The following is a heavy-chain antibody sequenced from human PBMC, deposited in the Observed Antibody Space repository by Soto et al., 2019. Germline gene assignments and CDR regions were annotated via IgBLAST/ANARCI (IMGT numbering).Heavy chain of an antibody. D-gene: IGHD2-8*01. CDR3: ARDRCTNGVGYRGEFDY. CDR2: IIPIFGTA. CDR1: GGTFSSYA. Sequence: GASVKVSCKASGGTFSSYAISWVRQAPGQGLEWMGGIIPIFGTANYAQKFQGRVTITADESTSTAYMELSSLRSEDTAVYYCARDRCTNGVGYRGEFDYWGQGTLVTVSS. V-gene: IGHV1-69*13. J-gene: IGHJ4*02.